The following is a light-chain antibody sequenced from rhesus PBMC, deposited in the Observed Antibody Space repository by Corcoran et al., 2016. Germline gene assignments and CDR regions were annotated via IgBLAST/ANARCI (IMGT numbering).Light chain of an antibody. CDR3: QQYNSAPFT. CDR2: KAT. J-gene: IGKJ3*01. V-gene: IGKV1-21*01. Sequence: DIQMTQSPSSLSASVGDSVTITCRASQGISSWLAWYQQKPGKAPKLLIYKATSLQSGGPSMFSGSGAGTDFTFIISSLQPEDFATYYCQQYNSAPFTCGPGTKLDIK. CDR1: QGISSW.